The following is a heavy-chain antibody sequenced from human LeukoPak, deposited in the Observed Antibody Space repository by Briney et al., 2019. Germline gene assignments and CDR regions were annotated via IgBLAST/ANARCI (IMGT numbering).Heavy chain of an antibody. D-gene: IGHD3-22*01. J-gene: IGHJ6*02. CDR2: IDPRDSYT. Sequence: KVSCKGSGYSFTDYYISWVRQMPGKGLEWMAKIDPRDSYTHYSPSFQGHVTISVDKSVTTAYLLWSSLEASDSATYYCARQGVMTSYSYALDVWGHGTTVTVS. CDR3: ARQGVMTSYSYALDV. CDR1: GYSFTDYY. V-gene: IGHV5-10-1*01.